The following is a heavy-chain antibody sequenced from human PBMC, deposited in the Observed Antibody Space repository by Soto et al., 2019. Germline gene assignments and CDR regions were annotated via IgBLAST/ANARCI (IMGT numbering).Heavy chain of an antibody. J-gene: IGHJ3*02. CDR2: IIPILGIA. Sequence: QVQLVQSGAEVKKPGSSVKVSCKASGGTFSSYTISWVRQAPGQGLEWMGRIIPILGIANYAQKFQGRVTITADKSTSTAYMELSSLRSEDTAVYYCARTTVVTPSYLDIWGQGTMVTVSS. V-gene: IGHV1-69*02. CDR3: ARTTVVTPSYLDI. D-gene: IGHD4-17*01. CDR1: GGTFSSYT.